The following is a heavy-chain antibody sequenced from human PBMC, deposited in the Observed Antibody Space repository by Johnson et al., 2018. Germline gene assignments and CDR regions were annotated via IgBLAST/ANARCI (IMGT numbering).Heavy chain of an antibody. CDR1: GFTFSSYD. Sequence: VQLVQSGGGVVQPGRSMRLSCAASGFTFSSYDMHWVRQDKGKGLEWVSPIATAGDTYYTDSVKGRFTISRDNSKNTLYLKMNSLRAEDTAVYYWARAPTYYYDSSGITGAFDIWGQGTMVTVSS. V-gene: IGHV3-13*01. CDR2: IATAGDT. J-gene: IGHJ3*02. D-gene: IGHD3-22*01. CDR3: ARAPTYYYDSSGITGAFDI.